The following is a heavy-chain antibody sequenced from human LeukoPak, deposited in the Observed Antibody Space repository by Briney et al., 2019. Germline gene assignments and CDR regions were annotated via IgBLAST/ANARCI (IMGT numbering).Heavy chain of an antibody. V-gene: IGHV4-34*01. CDR3: ARSMTTVSSHSFDY. J-gene: IGHJ4*02. CDR2: IYHSGST. CDR1: GGCFSGYY. D-gene: IGHD4-17*01. Sequence: PSETLSLTCAVYGGCFSGYYWSWIRQPPGKGLEWIGYIYHSGSTYYNPSLKSRVTISVDRSKNQFSLKLSSVTAADTAVYYCARSMTTVSSHSFDYWGQGTLVTVSS.